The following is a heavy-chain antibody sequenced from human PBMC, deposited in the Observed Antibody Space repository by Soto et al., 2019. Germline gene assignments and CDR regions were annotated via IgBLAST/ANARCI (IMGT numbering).Heavy chain of an antibody. CDR2: IGTAGDT. CDR1: GFTFSSYD. V-gene: IGHV3-13*01. Sequence: EVQLVESGGGLVQPGGSLRLSCAASGFTFSSYDMHWVRQATGKGLEWVSAIGTAGDTYYPGSVKGRFTIARENAKNSLYLQMHSLRAGDTAVYYCARAPVVAATSWYFDLWGRGTLVTVSS. J-gene: IGHJ2*01. D-gene: IGHD2-15*01. CDR3: ARAPVVAATSWYFDL.